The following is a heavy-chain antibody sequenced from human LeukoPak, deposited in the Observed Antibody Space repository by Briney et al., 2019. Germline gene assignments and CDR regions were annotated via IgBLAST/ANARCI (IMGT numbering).Heavy chain of an antibody. CDR1: GFTFSDYY. CDR2: ISSSGSTI. CDR3: AKVPSLMVYVTGAFDI. J-gene: IGHJ3*02. Sequence: GGSLRLSCAASGFTFSDYYMSWIRQAPGKGLEWVSYISSSGSTIYYADSVKGRFTISRDNAKNSLYLQMNSLRAEDTAVYYCAKVPSLMVYVTGAFDIWGQGTMVTVSS. V-gene: IGHV3-11*01. D-gene: IGHD2-8*01.